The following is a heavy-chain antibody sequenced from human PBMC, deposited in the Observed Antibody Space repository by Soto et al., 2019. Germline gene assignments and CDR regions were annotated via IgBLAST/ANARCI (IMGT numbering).Heavy chain of an antibody. V-gene: IGHV4-39*01. Sequence: QLQLQESGPGLVKPSETLSLTCTVSGGSMRSTSYYWGWIRQPPGKGLEWIGSIYFGGRTYYNPSLKSRVTISVDTSQKQLSLKLSSLTAADTAVYYCARQPNYDYGDYGPMDYWGQGTLVTVSS. J-gene: IGHJ4*02. CDR2: IYFGGRT. CDR1: GGSMRSTSYY. D-gene: IGHD4-17*01. CDR3: ARQPNYDYGDYGPMDY.